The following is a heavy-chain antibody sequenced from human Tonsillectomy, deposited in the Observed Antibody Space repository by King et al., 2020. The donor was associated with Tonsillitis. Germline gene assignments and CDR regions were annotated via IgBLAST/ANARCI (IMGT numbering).Heavy chain of an antibody. J-gene: IGHJ4*02. D-gene: IGHD3-3*01. Sequence: VQLVESGAEVKKPGASVKVSCKASGYTFTGYYMHWVRQAPGQGLEWMGWINPNSGGTNYAQKFQGWVTMTRDTSISTAYMELSRLRSDDTAVYYCARGGFRRITIFGGSDYFDYWGQGTLVTVSS. CDR1: GYTFTGYY. CDR2: INPNSGGT. CDR3: ARGGFRRITIFGGSDYFDY. V-gene: IGHV1-2*04.